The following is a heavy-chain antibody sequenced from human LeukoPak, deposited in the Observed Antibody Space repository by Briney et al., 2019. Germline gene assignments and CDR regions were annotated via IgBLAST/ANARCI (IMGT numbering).Heavy chain of an antibody. CDR1: GGSISSYY. Sequence: TPSETLSLTCTVSGGSISSYYWSWIRQPPGKGLEWVGYIYTSGSTNYNPSLKSRVTISVDTSKNQFSLKLSSVTAADTAVYYCVASGSYRPFDYWGQGTLVTVSS. V-gene: IGHV4-4*09. D-gene: IGHD1-26*01. CDR2: IYTSGST. CDR3: VASGSYRPFDY. J-gene: IGHJ4*02.